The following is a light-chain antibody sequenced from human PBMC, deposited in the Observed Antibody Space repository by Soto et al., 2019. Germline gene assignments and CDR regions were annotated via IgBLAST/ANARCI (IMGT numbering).Light chain of an antibody. J-gene: IGLJ3*02. V-gene: IGLV2-14*01. Sequence: QSALTQPASVSGSAGQSITISCSGTMRDVGAYNLVSWYQQHPGTAPKLIIYEVRNRPSGISSRFSGSRSGNTASLTISGPQPEDEGDYYCSAYTARRTLVFGGGTQLTVL. CDR1: MRDVGAYNL. CDR2: EVR. CDR3: SAYTARRTLV.